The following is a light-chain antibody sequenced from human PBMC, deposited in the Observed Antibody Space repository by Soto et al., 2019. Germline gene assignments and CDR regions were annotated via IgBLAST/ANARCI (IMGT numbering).Light chain of an antibody. Sequence: DIVMTQSPDSLAVSLGARATINCKSSQSVLFSSDNRNYLAWYQQKPGQPPKLLICWAFTRESGVPDRFSGSGSGTDFTLTISSLQAEDVAVYFCQQYYTTLWTFGQGTKVEI. CDR1: QSVLFSSDNRNY. CDR2: WAF. CDR3: QQYYTTLWT. J-gene: IGKJ1*01. V-gene: IGKV4-1*01.